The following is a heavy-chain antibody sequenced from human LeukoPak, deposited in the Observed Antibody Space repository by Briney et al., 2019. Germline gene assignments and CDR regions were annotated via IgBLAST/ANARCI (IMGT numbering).Heavy chain of an antibody. Sequence: GGSLRLSCAASGFTVSSNYMSWVRQAPGKGLEWVSVIYSGGSTYYADSVKGRFTISRDNSKSTLYIQMNGLRAEDTAVYYCARAKPKNMVRGLIMRRESRYYFDYWGQGTLVTVSS. J-gene: IGHJ4*02. CDR1: GFTVSSNY. V-gene: IGHV3-53*01. CDR3: ARAKPKNMVRGLIMRRESRYYFDY. CDR2: IYSGGST. D-gene: IGHD3-10*01.